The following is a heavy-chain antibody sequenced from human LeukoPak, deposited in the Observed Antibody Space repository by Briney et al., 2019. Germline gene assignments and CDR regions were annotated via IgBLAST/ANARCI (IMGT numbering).Heavy chain of an antibody. J-gene: IGHJ3*02. D-gene: IGHD1-26*01. CDR2: ISSSSSYI. CDR3: AREDLVSGSYPDAFDI. CDR1: GFTFSSYS. Sequence: GGSLRLSCAASGFTFSSYSMNWVRQAPGKGLEWVSSISSSSSYIYYADSVKGRFTISRDNAKNSLYLQMNSLRAEDTAVYYCAREDLVSGSYPDAFDIWGQGTMVTVSS. V-gene: IGHV3-21*01.